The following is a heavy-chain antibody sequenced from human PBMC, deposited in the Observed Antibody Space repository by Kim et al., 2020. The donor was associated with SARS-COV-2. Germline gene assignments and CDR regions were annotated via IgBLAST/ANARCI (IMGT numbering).Heavy chain of an antibody. Sequence: SDEQKFQGRVTRTRDASTSTVYMELSSLRSEDTAVYYCARDSPQGIDFDPWGQGTLVTVSS. V-gene: IGHV1-46*01. D-gene: IGHD3-10*01. J-gene: IGHJ5*02. CDR3: ARDSPQGIDFDP.